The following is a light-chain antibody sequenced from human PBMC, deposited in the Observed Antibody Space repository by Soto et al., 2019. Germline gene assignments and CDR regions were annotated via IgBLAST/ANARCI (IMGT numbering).Light chain of an antibody. J-gene: IGKJ1*01. CDR1: QSVSSH. Sequence: EIVMTQSPATLSVSPGERATLSCRASQSVSSHLVWYQQKPGQAPRLLIYGASTRATGIPARFSGSGSGTEFTLTISSLQSEDFAVYYCQQYNNGPPWTFGQGTKVDIK. CDR3: QQYNNGPPWT. V-gene: IGKV3-15*01. CDR2: GAS.